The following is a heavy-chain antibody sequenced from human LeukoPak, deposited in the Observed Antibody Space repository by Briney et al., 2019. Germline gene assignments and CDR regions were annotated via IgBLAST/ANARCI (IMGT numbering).Heavy chain of an antibody. J-gene: IGHJ4*02. CDR2: IYYTGGT. D-gene: IGHD6-13*01. CDR3: AGVWSPPYTSSWPYYFDY. V-gene: IGHV4-38-2*02. CDR1: GYSISSGYY. Sequence: SETLSLTCSVSGYSISSGYYWGWIRQPPGRGLEWIGSIYYTGGTLYNPSLKSRVSMSVDTSTNQFSLKLTSVTAADTAVYYCAGVWSPPYTSSWPYYFDYWGQGTLVTVSS.